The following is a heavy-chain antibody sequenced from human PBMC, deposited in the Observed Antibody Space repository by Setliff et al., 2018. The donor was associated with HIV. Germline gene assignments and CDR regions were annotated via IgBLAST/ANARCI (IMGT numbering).Heavy chain of an antibody. CDR2: ISAYNGNT. V-gene: IGHV1-18*01. CDR1: GYTFTSYG. CDR3: ARQFLDWSNDYYSRYYMDV. Sequence: ASVKVSCKASGYTFTSYGISWVRQAPGQGLEWMGWISAYNGNTHYAQRLQGRVTMTTDTSTRTAYVELRSLRSDDTAVYYCARQFLDWSNDYYSRYYMDVWGKGTTVTVSS. D-gene: IGHD3-3*01. J-gene: IGHJ6*03.